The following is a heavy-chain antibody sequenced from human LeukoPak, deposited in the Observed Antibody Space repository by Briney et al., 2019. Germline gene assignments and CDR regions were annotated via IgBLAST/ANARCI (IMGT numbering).Heavy chain of an antibody. J-gene: IGHJ3*02. CDR1: GFTFSSYS. Sequence: GGSLRLSCAASGFTFSSYSMNWVRQAPGKGLEWVSSISSSSSYIYYADSVKGRFTISRDNAKNSLYLQMNSLRAEDTAVYYCARELELPTSWAFDIWGQGTMVTVSS. D-gene: IGHD1-7*01. V-gene: IGHV3-21*01. CDR3: ARELELPTSWAFDI. CDR2: ISSSSSYI.